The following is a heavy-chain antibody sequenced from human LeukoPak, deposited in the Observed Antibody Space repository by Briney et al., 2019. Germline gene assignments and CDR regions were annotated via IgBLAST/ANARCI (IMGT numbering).Heavy chain of an antibody. J-gene: IGHJ4*02. V-gene: IGHV3-23*01. CDR3: AKRGVVIRVILVGFHKEAYYFDS. D-gene: IGHD3-22*01. CDR1: GITLSNYG. Sequence: PGGSLRLSCAVSGITLSNYGMSWVRQAPGKGLGWVAGIRGSGGSTNYADSVKGRFTISRDNSKNTLYLHMSSLRAEDTAVYFCAKRGVVIRVILVGFHKEAYYFDSWGQGALVTVSS. CDR2: IRGSGGST.